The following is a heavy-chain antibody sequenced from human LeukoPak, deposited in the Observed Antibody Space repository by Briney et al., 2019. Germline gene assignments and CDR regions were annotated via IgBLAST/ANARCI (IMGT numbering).Heavy chain of an antibody. V-gene: IGHV4-34*09. Sequence: SETLSLTCAVYGGSFSGYYWSWIRQPPGKGLEWIGEINHSGSTYYNPSLKSRVTISVDTSKNQFSLKLSSVTAADTAVYYCARDGWAAAGWGYYGMDVWGQGTTVTVSS. J-gene: IGHJ6*02. CDR1: GGSFSGYY. CDR2: INHSGST. D-gene: IGHD6-13*01. CDR3: ARDGWAAAGWGYYGMDV.